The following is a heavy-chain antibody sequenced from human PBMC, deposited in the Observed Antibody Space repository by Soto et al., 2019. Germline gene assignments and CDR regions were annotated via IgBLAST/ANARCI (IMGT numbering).Heavy chain of an antibody. Sequence: GGSLRLSCATSGFSFSDYAMSWVRQAPGKGLEWVSVISESGGSTHYADSVRGRFTVSRDNSKNSLSLRMNSLRDEDTAVYFCAKRSPYSSGWYSPIFDYWGQGALVTVSS. V-gene: IGHV3-23*01. CDR1: GFSFSDYA. CDR3: AKRSPYSSGWYSPIFDY. D-gene: IGHD6-13*01. CDR2: ISESGGST. J-gene: IGHJ4*02.